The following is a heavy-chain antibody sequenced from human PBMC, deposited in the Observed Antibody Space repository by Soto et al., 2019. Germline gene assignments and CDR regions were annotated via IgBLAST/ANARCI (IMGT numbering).Heavy chain of an antibody. V-gene: IGHV3-48*03. CDR2: ISSSGSTI. Sequence: GGSLRLSCAASGFTFSSYEMNWVRQAPGKGLEGVSYISSSGSTIYYADSGKGRFTISRDNAKNSLYLQMNSLSAEDTAVYYCAGDSSSTMRVVVPFDYWGQGTLVTVSS. J-gene: IGHJ4*02. CDR1: GFTFSSYE. D-gene: IGHD3-22*01. CDR3: AGDSSSTMRVVVPFDY.